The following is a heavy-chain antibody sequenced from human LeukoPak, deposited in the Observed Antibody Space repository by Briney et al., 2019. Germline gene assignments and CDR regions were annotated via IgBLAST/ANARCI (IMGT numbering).Heavy chain of an antibody. CDR3: ARYRFVVGATDSFDM. V-gene: IGHV3-48*03. CDR2: ISSSGSTI. J-gene: IGHJ3*02. Sequence: PWGSLRLSCAASGFTFSSYEMNWVRQAPGKGLEWVSYISSSGSTIYYADSVKGRFTISRDNAKNSLYLQMNSLRAEDTAVYYCARYRFVVGATDSFDMWGQGTTVTVSS. D-gene: IGHD1-26*01. CDR1: GFTFSSYE.